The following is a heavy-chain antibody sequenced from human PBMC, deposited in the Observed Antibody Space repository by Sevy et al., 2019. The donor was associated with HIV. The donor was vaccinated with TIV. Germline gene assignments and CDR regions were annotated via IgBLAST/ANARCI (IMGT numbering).Heavy chain of an antibody. V-gene: IGHV3-53*01. CDR2: IYSGGST. CDR3: AITYYYDSSGYYFAY. CDR1: GFTVSSNY. D-gene: IGHD3-22*01. Sequence: GGSLRLSCAASGFTVSSNYMSWVRQAPGKGLEWVSVIYSGGSTYYADSVKGRLTISRENSKNTLYLQMNSLIAEDTAVYYCAITYYYDSSGYYFAYWGQGTLVTVSS. J-gene: IGHJ4*02.